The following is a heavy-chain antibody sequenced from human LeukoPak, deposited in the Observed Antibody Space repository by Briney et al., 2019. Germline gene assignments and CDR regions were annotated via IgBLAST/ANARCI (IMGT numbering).Heavy chain of an antibody. J-gene: IGHJ4*02. V-gene: IGHV3-7*01. Sequence: GGSLRLSCAASGFTFSSYWMNWVRQAPGKGLEWVAHINQDGGMRNYIDSGRGRFRICRDNAKTSLYLQMNNLRDDDTAVYFCAAGGVGGLAYWGQGILVSVSS. CDR1: GFTFSSYW. CDR3: AAGGVGGLAY. CDR2: INQDGGMR. D-gene: IGHD6-19*01.